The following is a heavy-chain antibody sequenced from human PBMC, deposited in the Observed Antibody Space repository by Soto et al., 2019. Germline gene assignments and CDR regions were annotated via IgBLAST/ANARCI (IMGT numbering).Heavy chain of an antibody. Sequence: EVQLVESGGGLVQPGGSLRVSCAAAGFSFSDYWMTWVRQVPGKGLEWVANIKQDGSEKYYADSVKGRFTISRDNAKSSVCVQLNSLRAEVTAVYSCTRSRAGRTAASYYDYMDVWGKGTTVTVSS. CDR1: GFSFSDYW. V-gene: IGHV3-7*01. CDR2: IKQDGSEK. D-gene: IGHD2-2*01. J-gene: IGHJ6*03. CDR3: TRSRAGRTAASYYDYMDV.